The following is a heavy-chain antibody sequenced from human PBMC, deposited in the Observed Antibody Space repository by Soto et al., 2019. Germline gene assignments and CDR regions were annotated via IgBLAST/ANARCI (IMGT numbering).Heavy chain of an antibody. J-gene: IGHJ4*02. Sequence: SETLSLTCAVYGGSFSGYFWSWIRQPPGKGLEWIGEINHSGSTNYNPSLKSRVTISVDTSKNQFSLKLSSVTAADTAVYYCARACFGGVIVMDYWGQGALVTVSS. D-gene: IGHD3-16*02. CDR3: ARACFGGVIVMDY. CDR2: INHSGST. V-gene: IGHV4-34*01. CDR1: GGSFSGYF.